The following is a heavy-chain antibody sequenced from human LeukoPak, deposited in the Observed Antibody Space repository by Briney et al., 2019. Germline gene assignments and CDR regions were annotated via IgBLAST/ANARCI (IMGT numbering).Heavy chain of an antibody. J-gene: IGHJ2*01. V-gene: IGHV3-7*01. CDR2: INQDGSEI. Sequence: GGSLRLSCAASAFTFSNYWMSWVRQAPGKGLEWVANINQDGSEIYYVDSVKGRFTVSRDNAKNSLYLQINSVRADDTAVYYCARDQGSMIVVRTTSWYFDLWGRGTLVTVSS. CDR1: AFTFSNYW. D-gene: IGHD3-22*01. CDR3: ARDQGSMIVVRTTSWYFDL.